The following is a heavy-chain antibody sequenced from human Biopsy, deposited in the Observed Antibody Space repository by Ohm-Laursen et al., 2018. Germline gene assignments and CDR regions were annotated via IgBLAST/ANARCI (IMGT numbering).Heavy chain of an antibody. J-gene: IGHJ4*02. V-gene: IGHV1-46*01. Sequence: SVKVSCKSSGYSFTSYYMHWVRQAPGQGLEWMGMINPSGSTTSYPQIFQGRVTMTRDTSKSTVYMELSSLRSADTAVYFCARNTGWYGDLYYFDYWGQGTLVAVSS. CDR1: GYSFTSYY. CDR2: INPSGSTT. D-gene: IGHD6-19*01. CDR3: ARNTGWYGDLYYFDY.